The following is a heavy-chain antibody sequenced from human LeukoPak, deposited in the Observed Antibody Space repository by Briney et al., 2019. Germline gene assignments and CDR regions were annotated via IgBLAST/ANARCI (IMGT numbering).Heavy chain of an antibody. D-gene: IGHD2-2*01. Sequence: SETLSLTCTVSGGSISSYYWSWIRQPPGEGLEWIGYIYYSGSTNYNPSLKSRVTISVDTSKNQFSLKLSSVTAADTAVYYRARVPLHYCSSTSCYGGRFDYWGQGTLVTVSS. CDR2: IYYSGST. V-gene: IGHV4-59*08. CDR3: ARVPLHYCSSTSCYGGRFDY. J-gene: IGHJ4*02. CDR1: GGSISSYY.